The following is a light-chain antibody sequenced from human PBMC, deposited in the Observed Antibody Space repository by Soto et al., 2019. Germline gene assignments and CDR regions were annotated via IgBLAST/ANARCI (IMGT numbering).Light chain of an antibody. V-gene: IGLV2-14*01. CDR2: EVS. J-gene: IGLJ1*01. Sequence: QPVLTQPASVSGSPGQSITISCTGTSSDIGTYNYVSWYQQHPGKAPKLVIYEVSYRPSGVSIRFSASKSVNTASLTISGLQAEDEADYYCSSYTSKNDRVFGTGTKVTVL. CDR3: SSYTSKNDRV. CDR1: SSDIGTYNY.